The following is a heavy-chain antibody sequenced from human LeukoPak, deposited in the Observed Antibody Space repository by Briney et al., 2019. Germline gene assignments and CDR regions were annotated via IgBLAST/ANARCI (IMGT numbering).Heavy chain of an antibody. CDR2: ISYDGNNK. CDR3: AKDYNSGSYSKGLQVY. J-gene: IGHJ4*02. Sequence: SGGSLRLSCAASGFTFSTYGMHWVRQAPGKGLQWVAFISYDGNNKYYADAVKGRFTISRDNSKNTLDLQMNSLRTEDSAVYYCAKDYNSGSYSKGLQVYWGQGTLVTVSS. D-gene: IGHD3-10*01. CDR1: GFTFSTYG. V-gene: IGHV3-30*18.